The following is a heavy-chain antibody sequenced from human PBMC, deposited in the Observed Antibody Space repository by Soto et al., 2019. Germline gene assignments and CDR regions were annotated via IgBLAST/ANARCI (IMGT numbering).Heavy chain of an antibody. CDR1: GYSFTSYW. V-gene: IGHV5-51*01. CDR3: ARSIYSYRSFEYYYGMDV. J-gene: IGHJ6*02. Sequence: HXESLKISCKGSGYSFTSYWIGWVRQMPGKGLEWMGIIYPGDSDTRYSPSFQGQVTISADKSISTAYLQWSSLKASDTAMYYCARSIYSYRSFEYYYGMDVWGQGNTVTVSS. CDR2: IYPGDSDT. D-gene: IGHD5-18*01.